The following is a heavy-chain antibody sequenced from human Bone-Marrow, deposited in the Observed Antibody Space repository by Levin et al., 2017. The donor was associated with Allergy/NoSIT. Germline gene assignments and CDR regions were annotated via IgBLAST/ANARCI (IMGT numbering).Heavy chain of an antibody. CDR3: AGYDTCAYHSPFDY. D-gene: IGHD3-22*01. CDR1: GFIFRNYA. CDR2: ISGSGGNT. Sequence: GASVKVSCAASGFIFRNYAMNWVRQAPGKGLEWVSLISGSGGNTHYADSVKGRFTISRDNSKNTLYLQMNSLRVEDTAVYYCAGYDTCAYHSPFDYWGQGTLVTVSS. V-gene: IGHV3-23*01. J-gene: IGHJ4*02.